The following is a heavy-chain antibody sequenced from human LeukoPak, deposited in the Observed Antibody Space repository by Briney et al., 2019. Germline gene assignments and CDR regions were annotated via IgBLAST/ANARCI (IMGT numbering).Heavy chain of an antibody. V-gene: IGHV4-39*07. CDR2: INHSGST. D-gene: IGHD3-22*01. J-gene: IGHJ4*02. CDR3: ARGQRPTSTMRFDY. Sequence: SETLSLTCTVSGDSITSSSYYWSWIRQPPGKGLEWIGEINHSGSTNYNPSLKSRVTISVDTSKNQFSLKLSSVTAADTAVYYCARGQRPTSTMRFDYWGQGTLVTVSS. CDR1: GDSITSSSYY.